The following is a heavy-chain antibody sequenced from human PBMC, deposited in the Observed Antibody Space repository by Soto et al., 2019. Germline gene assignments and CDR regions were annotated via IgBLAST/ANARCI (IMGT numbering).Heavy chain of an antibody. CDR1: GATINSHY. Sequence: QVQLQESGPGLVKPSETLSLTCTVSGATINSHYWTWIRQTPGKGLEWIGSIHFSGSTNYNPSLKGRVTISVDTSKSQFSLQLSSVIAADTAMYYCARELSYGMDVWGQGTTVTVSS. CDR2: IHFSGST. V-gene: IGHV4-59*11. J-gene: IGHJ6*02. CDR3: ARELSYGMDV.